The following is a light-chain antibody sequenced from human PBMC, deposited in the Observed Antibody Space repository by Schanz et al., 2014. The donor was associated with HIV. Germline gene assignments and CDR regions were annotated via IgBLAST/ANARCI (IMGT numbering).Light chain of an antibody. CDR3: QQYGRSWT. J-gene: IGKJ1*01. Sequence: PGERATLSCRASQRISTDLAWYQQKPGQAPRLLIYGASSRAADISDRFSGSGSGTDFTLTISRLEPEDFAVYYCQQYGRSWTFGQGTKVEIK. V-gene: IGKV3-20*01. CDR1: QRISTD. CDR2: GAS.